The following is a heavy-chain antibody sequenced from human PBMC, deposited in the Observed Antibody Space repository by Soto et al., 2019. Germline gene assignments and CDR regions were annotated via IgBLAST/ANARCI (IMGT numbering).Heavy chain of an antibody. CDR3: AGGGVRGVITRTRDYYGMDV. D-gene: IGHD3-10*01. Sequence: PGESLKISCKGFGYSFTSYWISWVRQMPGKGLEWMGRIDPSNSDTKYSPSFQGHVTISADKSISTTYLQWGSLKASDTAMYYCAGGGVRGVITRTRDYYGMDVWVQGTTVTV. CDR1: GYSFTSYW. J-gene: IGHJ6*02. V-gene: IGHV5-10-1*01. CDR2: IDPSNSDT.